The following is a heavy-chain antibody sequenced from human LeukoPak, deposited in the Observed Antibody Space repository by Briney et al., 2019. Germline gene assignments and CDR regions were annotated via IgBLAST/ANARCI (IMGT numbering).Heavy chain of an antibody. V-gene: IGHV3-13*01. CDR2: IGTAGDT. J-gene: IGHJ6*02. D-gene: IGHD6-13*01. Sequence: GGSLRLSCAASGFTFSSYDMHWVRQATGKGLEWVSAIGTAGDTYCPGSVKGRFTISRENAKNSLHLQMNSLRAGDTAVYYCARETRLIAAAGTKGMDVWGQGTTVTVSS. CDR1: GFTFSSYD. CDR3: ARETRLIAAAGTKGMDV.